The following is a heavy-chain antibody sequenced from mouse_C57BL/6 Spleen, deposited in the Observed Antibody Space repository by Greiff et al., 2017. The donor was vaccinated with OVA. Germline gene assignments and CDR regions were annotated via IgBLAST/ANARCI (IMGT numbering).Heavy chain of an antibody. CDR2: ISSGSSTI. J-gene: IGHJ4*01. CDR1: GFTFSDYG. V-gene: IGHV5-17*01. Sequence: EVKLVESGGGLVKPGGSLKLSCAASGFTFSDYGMHWVRQAPEKGLEWVAYISSGSSTIYYADTVKGRFTISRDNAKNTLFLQMTSLRSEDTAMYYCAKSGNYWYAMDYWGQGTSVTVSS. D-gene: IGHD2-1*01. CDR3: AKSGNYWYAMDY.